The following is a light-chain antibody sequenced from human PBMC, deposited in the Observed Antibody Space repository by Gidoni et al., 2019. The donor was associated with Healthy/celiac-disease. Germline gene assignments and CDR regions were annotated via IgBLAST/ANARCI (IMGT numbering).Light chain of an antibody. J-gene: IGKJ1*01. CDR2: KAS. CDR3: QQYNSYWGT. V-gene: IGKV1-5*03. CDR1: QSLSSW. Sequence: DIQMTQSPSTLSASVGDRVTITCRASQSLSSWLAWYQQKPGKAPKLLIYKASSLESGVPSRFSGSGSGTEFTLTSSSLQPDDFATYYCQQYNSYWGTFGQXTKVEIK.